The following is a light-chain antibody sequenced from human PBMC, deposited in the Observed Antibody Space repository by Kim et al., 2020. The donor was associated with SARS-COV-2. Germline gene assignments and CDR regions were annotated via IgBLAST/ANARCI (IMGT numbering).Light chain of an antibody. CDR1: QGMGSA. CDR3: QQYNNLIT. Sequence: AIQLTQSPSSLSASVGDRVTITCRASQGMGSALAWYQQKPGKGPKLLIYDGSSLESGVPSRFSGSGSGTDFTLTISSLQPEDFATYFCQQYNNLITFGQGTRLEIK. J-gene: IGKJ5*01. CDR2: DGS. V-gene: IGKV1D-13*01.